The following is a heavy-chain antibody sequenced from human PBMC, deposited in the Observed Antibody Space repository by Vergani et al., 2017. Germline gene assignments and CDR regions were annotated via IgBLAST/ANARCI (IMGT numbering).Heavy chain of an antibody. CDR2: ISFDGTNE. Sequence: QVQLVESGGGVVQPGTSLRLSCVVSGFALNRHAMYWVRQAPGKGLGWVVGISFDGTNEYYPDLVKGRFTSSRDIAKNTLYLQVRSLRLEDTGVYHCVSDRGLCAGSRCYTEAWDYWGQGTPVTVSS. V-gene: IGHV3-30-3*01. J-gene: IGHJ4*02. CDR3: VSDRGLCAGSRCYTEAWDY. CDR1: GFALNRHA. D-gene: IGHD2-2*02.